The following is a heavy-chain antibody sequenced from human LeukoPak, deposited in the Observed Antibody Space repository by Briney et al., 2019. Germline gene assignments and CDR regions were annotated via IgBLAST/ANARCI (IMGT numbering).Heavy chain of an antibody. CDR2: IIPFLGIT. J-gene: IGHJ6*02. CDR3: ASQLPKTTVFDYYGMDV. D-gene: IGHD4-17*01. V-gene: IGHV1-69*04. Sequence: ASVKVSCKASGDSFTSFGINWVRQAPGQGLEWMGRIIPFLGITNHAQSFQGRVTLTADRSTNMAYMELTSLRSEDTAVYYCASQLPKTTVFDYYGMDVWGQGTTVTVSS. CDR1: GDSFTSFG.